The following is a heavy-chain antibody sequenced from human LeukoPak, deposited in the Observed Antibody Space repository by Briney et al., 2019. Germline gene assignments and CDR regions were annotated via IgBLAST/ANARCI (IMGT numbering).Heavy chain of an antibody. CDR2: ISSSSSTI. CDR3: ASPVMVRGVKYSDY. CDR1: GFTFSSYS. J-gene: IGHJ4*02. D-gene: IGHD3-10*01. V-gene: IGHV3-48*01. Sequence: GGSLRLSCAASGFTFSSYSMNWVRQAPGKGLEWVSYISSSSSTIFYADSVKGRFPISRDKDKNSLYLQMNSLRAEDTAVYYCASPVMVRGVKYSDYWGQGTLVTVSS.